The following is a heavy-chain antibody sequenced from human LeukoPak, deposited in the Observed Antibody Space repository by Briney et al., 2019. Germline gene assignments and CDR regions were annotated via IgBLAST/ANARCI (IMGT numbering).Heavy chain of an antibody. D-gene: IGHD3-16*01. J-gene: IGHJ4*02. CDR1: GYTFTSYG. V-gene: IGHV1-18*01. CDR3: ASVAGGTSDYYFDY. Sequence: ASVKVSFKASGYTFTSYGISWVRQAPGQGLEWMGWISAYNGNTNYAQKLQGRVTMTTDTSTSTAYMGLRSLRSDDTAVYYCASVAGGTSDYYFDYWGQGTLVTVSS. CDR2: ISAYNGNT.